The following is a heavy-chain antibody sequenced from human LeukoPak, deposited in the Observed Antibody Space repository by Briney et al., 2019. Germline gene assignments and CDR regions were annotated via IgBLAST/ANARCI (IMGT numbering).Heavy chain of an antibody. CDR2: IIPIFGTA. J-gene: IGHJ3*02. CDR3: ARDRSLLSRASDI. CDR1: GGTFSSYA. V-gene: IGHV1-69*01. Sequence: SVKVSCKASGGTFSSYAISWVRQAPGQGLEWMGGIIPIFGTANYAQKFQGRVTITADESTSTAYMELSSLRSEDTAVYYCARDRSLLSRASDIWGQGTMVTVSS.